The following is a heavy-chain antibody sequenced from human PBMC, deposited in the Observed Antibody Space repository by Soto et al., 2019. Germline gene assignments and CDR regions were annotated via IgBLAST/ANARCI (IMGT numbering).Heavy chain of an antibody. V-gene: IGHV4-31*03. Sequence: TLSLTCTVSGGSISSGGYYWSWIRQHPGKGLEWIGYIYYSGSTYYNPSLKSRVTISVDTSKNQFSLKLSSVTAADTAVYYCARAFPPRLRWVIFDYWGQGTLVTVSS. CDR2: IYYSGST. J-gene: IGHJ4*02. CDR1: GGSISSGGYY. D-gene: IGHD4-17*01. CDR3: ARAFPPRLRWVIFDY.